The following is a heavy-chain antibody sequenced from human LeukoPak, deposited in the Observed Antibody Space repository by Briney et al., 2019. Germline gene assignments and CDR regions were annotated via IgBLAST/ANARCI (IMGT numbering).Heavy chain of an antibody. Sequence: PSETLSFTCAVFSGSFSGYHWTWIRQPPGKGLEWIGEISHRGSTNYNPSLKSRVTISVDTSKNQFSLKLSSVTAADTAVYYCATVEGDSGIHLSYYFDCWGQGTLVTVSS. CDR1: SGSFSGYH. CDR2: ISHRGST. CDR3: ATVEGDSGIHLSYYFDC. V-gene: IGHV4-34*01. J-gene: IGHJ4*02. D-gene: IGHD1-26*01.